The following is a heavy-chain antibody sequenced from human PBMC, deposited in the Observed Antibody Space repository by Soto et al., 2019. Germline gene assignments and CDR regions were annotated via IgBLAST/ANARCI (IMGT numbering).Heavy chain of an antibody. D-gene: IGHD1-26*01. CDR3: AKDLGWELLGAFDI. Sequence: QVQLVESGGGVVQPGRSLRLSCAASGFTFSSYGMHWVRQAPGKGLEWVAVISYDGSNKYYADSVKGRFTISRDNSKNTLYLQMNSLRAEDTAVYYCAKDLGWELLGAFDIWGQGTMVTVSS. CDR1: GFTFSSYG. J-gene: IGHJ3*02. CDR2: ISYDGSNK. V-gene: IGHV3-30*18.